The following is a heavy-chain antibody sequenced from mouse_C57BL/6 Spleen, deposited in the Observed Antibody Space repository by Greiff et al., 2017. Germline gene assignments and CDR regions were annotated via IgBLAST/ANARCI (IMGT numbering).Heavy chain of an antibody. CDR3: ARDKYYGSSYDYFDY. CDR2: ISYDGSN. Sequence: EVKLMESGPGLVKPSQSLSLTCSVTGYSITSGYYWNWLRQFPGNKLEWMGYISYDGSNNYNPSLKNRISITRDTSKNQFFLKLNSVTTEDTATYYCARDKYYGSSYDYFDYWGQGTTLTVSS. CDR1: GYSITSGYY. V-gene: IGHV3-6*01. D-gene: IGHD1-1*01. J-gene: IGHJ2*01.